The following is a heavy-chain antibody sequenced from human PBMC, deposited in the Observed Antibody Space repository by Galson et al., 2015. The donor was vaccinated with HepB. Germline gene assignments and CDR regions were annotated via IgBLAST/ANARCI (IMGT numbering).Heavy chain of an antibody. CDR1: GGTLRSYA. Sequence: SVKVSCKASGGTLRSYAINWVRQAPGQGLEWMGRITLIFDTTYYAQKFQGRLTITADEPTSTAYMELSSLTSEDTAVYYCARGSLTTIRNYFDYWGQGTLVTVAS. V-gene: IGHV1-69*13. J-gene: IGHJ4*02. CDR2: ITLIFDTT. D-gene: IGHD4-11*01. CDR3: ARGSLTTIRNYFDY.